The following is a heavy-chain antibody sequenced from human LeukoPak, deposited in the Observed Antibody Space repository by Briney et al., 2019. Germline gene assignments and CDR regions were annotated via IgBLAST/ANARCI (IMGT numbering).Heavy chain of an antibody. Sequence: SQTLSLTRTVSGGSISSGGYYWSWIRQHPGKGLEWIGYIYYSGSTYYNPSLKSRVTISVGTSKSQFSLKLSSVTAADTALYYCARDRVAAAGRFDYWGQGTLVTVSS. CDR2: IYYSGST. J-gene: IGHJ4*02. CDR3: ARDRVAAAGRFDY. D-gene: IGHD6-13*01. CDR1: GGSISSGGYY. V-gene: IGHV4-31*03.